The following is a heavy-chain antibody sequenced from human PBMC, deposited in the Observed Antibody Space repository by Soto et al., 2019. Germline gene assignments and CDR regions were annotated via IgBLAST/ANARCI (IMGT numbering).Heavy chain of an antibody. CDR2: INPSGGST. Sequence: GASVKLSCKASGYTFTSYYMHWVRQAPRQGLEWMGIINPSGGSTSYAQKFQGRVTMTRDTSTSTAYMELSSLRSEDTAVYYCAAEAVLRFLEWPVDAFDIWGQGTMVTVSS. J-gene: IGHJ3*02. V-gene: IGHV1-46*01. CDR1: GYTFTSYY. CDR3: AAEAVLRFLEWPVDAFDI. D-gene: IGHD3-3*01.